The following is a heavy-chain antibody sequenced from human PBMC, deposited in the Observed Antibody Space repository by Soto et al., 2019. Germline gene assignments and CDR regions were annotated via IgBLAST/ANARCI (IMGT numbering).Heavy chain of an antibody. V-gene: IGHV2-5*02. CDR2: IYWDDDT. J-gene: IGHJ4*02. CDR3: AHTMAPRIFNS. CDR1: GFSLITDGVG. Sequence: QITLKEAGPTLVKPTQTLTLTCSFSGFSLITDGVGVGWIRQPPGKALEWLALIYWDDDTGYSTSLSSRLTITKDTSRNQVVLTMTNMDPADTATYYCAHTMAPRIFNSWGQGTLVTVSS.